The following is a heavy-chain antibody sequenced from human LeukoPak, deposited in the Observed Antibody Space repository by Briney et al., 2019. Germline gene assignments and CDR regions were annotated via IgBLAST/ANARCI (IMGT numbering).Heavy chain of an antibody. V-gene: IGHV3-33*06. D-gene: IGHD2-2*03. CDR2: IWHDGSNK. CDR3: AKDMDIVVVPAAIFD. Sequence: GGSLRLSCAASGLTFSSYGMHWVRQAPGKGLEWVAVIWHDGSNKYYADSVKGRFTISRDNSKNTLYLQMNSLRAEDTAVYYCAKDMDIVVVPAAIFDWGQGTLVTVSS. CDR1: GLTFSSYG. J-gene: IGHJ4*02.